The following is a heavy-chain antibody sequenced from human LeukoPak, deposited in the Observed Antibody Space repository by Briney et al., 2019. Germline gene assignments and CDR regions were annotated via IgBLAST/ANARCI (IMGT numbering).Heavy chain of an antibody. J-gene: IGHJ3*02. V-gene: IGHV1-69*01. CDR2: IIPIFGTA. D-gene: IGHD3-16*01. Sequence: SVKVSFKASGGTFSIYAISWVRQAPGQGGEWMGGIIPIFGTANYAQKFQGRVTITADGSTSTAYMELSSLRSEDTAVYYCARDSTFSAFDIWGQGTMVTVSS. CDR1: GGTFSIYA. CDR3: ARDSTFSAFDI.